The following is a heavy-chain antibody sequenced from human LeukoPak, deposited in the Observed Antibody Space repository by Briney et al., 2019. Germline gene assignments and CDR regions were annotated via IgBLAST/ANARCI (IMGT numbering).Heavy chain of an antibody. CDR2: VNHSGST. CDR1: GGSFSGYY. V-gene: IGHV4-34*01. CDR3: ARGGFGFGELVPSDWFDP. J-gene: IGHJ5*02. Sequence: SETLSLTCAVYGGSFSGYYWSWIRQPPGKGLEWIGEVNHSGSTNYNPSLKSRVTISVDTSKNQFSLKLSSVTAADTAVYYCARGGFGFGELVPSDWFDPWGQGTLVTVSS. D-gene: IGHD3-10*01.